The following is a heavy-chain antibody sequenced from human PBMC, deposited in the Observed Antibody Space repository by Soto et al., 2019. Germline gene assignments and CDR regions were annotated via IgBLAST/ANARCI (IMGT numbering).Heavy chain of an antibody. D-gene: IGHD3-9*01. CDR1: GFTFSNAW. CDR2: IKSKTDGGTT. Sequence: GGSLRLSCAASGFTFSNAWMSWVRQAPGKGLEWVGRIKSKTDGGTTDYAAPVKGRFTISRDDSKNTLYVQMNSLKTEDTAVYYGTTDRNLGDVTGSVGAFDNWGQGTMVTVSS. V-gene: IGHV3-15*01. J-gene: IGHJ3*02. CDR3: TTDRNLGDVTGSVGAFDN.